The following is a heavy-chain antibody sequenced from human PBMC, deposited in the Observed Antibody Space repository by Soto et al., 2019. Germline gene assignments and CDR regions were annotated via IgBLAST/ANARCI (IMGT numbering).Heavy chain of an antibody. CDR1: GFTFSSYA. CDR2: ISGSGGST. Sequence: GSLRLSCAASGFTFSSYAMSWVRQAPGKGLEWVSAISGSGGSTYYADSVKGRFTISRDNSKNTLYLQMNSLRAEDTAVYYCAKDPQWGYSYGYGDYWGQGTLVTVSS. J-gene: IGHJ4*02. D-gene: IGHD5-18*01. V-gene: IGHV3-23*01. CDR3: AKDPQWGYSYGYGDY.